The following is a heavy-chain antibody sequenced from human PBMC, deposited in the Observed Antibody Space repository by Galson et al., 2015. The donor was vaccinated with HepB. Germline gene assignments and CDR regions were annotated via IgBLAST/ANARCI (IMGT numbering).Heavy chain of an antibody. D-gene: IGHD3-22*01. CDR1: GGSISGSPYY. CDR3: ASDDSSGYVWADWYFDL. CDR2: IFYTGTT. V-gene: IGHV4-39*01. J-gene: IGHJ2*01. Sequence: SETLSLTCTVSGGSISGSPYYWGWIRQPPGTGLEWIGGIFYTGTTFYNPSLKSRVTISVDTSKNQFSLKLSSVTAADTAVYYCASDDSSGYVWADWYFDLWGRGTLVTVSS.